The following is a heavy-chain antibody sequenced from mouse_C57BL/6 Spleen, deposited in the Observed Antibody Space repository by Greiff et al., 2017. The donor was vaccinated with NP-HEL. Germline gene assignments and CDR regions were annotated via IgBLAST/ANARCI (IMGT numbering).Heavy chain of an antibody. CDR1: GFTFSSYG. CDR2: ISSGGSYT. CDR3: ARQADSSGYYYFDY. J-gene: IGHJ2*01. V-gene: IGHV5-6*01. Sequence: EVQLVESGGDLVKPGGSLKLSCAASGFTFSSYGMSWVRQTPDKRLEWVATISSGGSYTYYPDSVKGRFTISRDNAKNTLYLQMSSLKSEDTAMYYCARQADSSGYYYFDYWGQGTTLTVSS. D-gene: IGHD3-2*02.